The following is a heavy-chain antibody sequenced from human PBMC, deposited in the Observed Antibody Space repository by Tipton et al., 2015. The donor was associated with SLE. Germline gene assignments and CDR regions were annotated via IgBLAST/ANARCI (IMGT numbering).Heavy chain of an antibody. CDR3: ARGQLAHDAFDT. J-gene: IGHJ3*02. D-gene: IGHD6-13*01. CDR2: IYHSGST. Sequence: TLSLTCTVSGGSISSYYWGWIRQPPGKGLEWIGSIYHSGSTYYNPSLKSRVTISVDTSKNQFSLKLSSVTAADTAIYYCARGQLAHDAFDTWGQGTVVTVSS. CDR1: GGSISSYY. V-gene: IGHV4-38-2*02.